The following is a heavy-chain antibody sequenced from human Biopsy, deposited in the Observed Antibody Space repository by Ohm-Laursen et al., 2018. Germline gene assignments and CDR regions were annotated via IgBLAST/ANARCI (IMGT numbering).Heavy chain of an antibody. Sequence: GSSVKVSCKPSGYTFTAFSVHWLRQAPGQGLEWMGWINPKSGDTDYPQNFQGRVSMTRDTSISTAYMELSRLRSDDTAVYYCARGRRHCSGTCSRWYFDLWGRGTLVTVSS. D-gene: IGHD2-2*01. CDR2: INPKSGDT. CDR1: GYTFTAFS. J-gene: IGHJ2*01. CDR3: ARGRRHCSGTCSRWYFDL. V-gene: IGHV1-2*02.